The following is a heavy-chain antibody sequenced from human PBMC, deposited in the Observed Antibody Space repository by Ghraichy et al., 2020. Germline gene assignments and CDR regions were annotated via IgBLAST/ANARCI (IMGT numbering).Heavy chain of an antibody. V-gene: IGHV4-59*01. Sequence: SETLSLTCTVSGGSISTYYWSWIRQPPGKGLEWIGYIYYSGSTNYNPSLKSRVTISVDTSKNQFSLKLSSVTAADTAVYYCARETVSGSSWYLVYWGQGTLVTVSS. CDR1: GGSISTYY. J-gene: IGHJ4*02. D-gene: IGHD6-13*01. CDR2: IYYSGST. CDR3: ARETVSGSSWYLVY.